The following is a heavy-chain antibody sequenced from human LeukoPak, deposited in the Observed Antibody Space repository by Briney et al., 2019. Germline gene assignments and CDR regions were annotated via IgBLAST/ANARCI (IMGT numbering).Heavy chain of an antibody. CDR1: GASIRSGDYY. V-gene: IGHV4-30-4*01. J-gene: IGHJ3*02. D-gene: IGHD2-15*01. Sequence: SQTLSLTCTVSGASIRSGDYYWSWIRQPPGKGLEWIGYIYDSGSIYYNPSLESRITISVDTSENRFSLKLSSVTATDTAVYYCARDCSGGSCYGAFDIWGQGTMVTVSS. CDR2: IYDSGSI. CDR3: ARDCSGGSCYGAFDI.